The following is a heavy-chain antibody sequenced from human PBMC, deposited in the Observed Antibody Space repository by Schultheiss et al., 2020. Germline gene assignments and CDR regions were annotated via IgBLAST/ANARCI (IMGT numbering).Heavy chain of an antibody. CDR3: ARERVGYDY. J-gene: IGHJ4*02. Sequence: SQTLSLTCTVSGGPISSYYWSWIRQPPGKGLEWIGYIYYSGSTNYNPSLKSRVTISVDTSKKQFSLKVRSVTAADTAVYYCARERVGYDYWGQGTLVTVSS. D-gene: IGHD1-26*01. CDR2: IYYSGST. CDR1: GGPISSYY. V-gene: IGHV4-59*01.